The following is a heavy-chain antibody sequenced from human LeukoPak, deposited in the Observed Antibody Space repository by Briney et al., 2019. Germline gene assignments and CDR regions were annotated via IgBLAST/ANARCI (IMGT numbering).Heavy chain of an antibody. D-gene: IGHD6-19*01. V-gene: IGHV1-18*01. Sequence: ASVKVSCEASGYTFTSYGISWVRQAPGKGLECMGWISAYNGNTNYAQKLQGRVTMTTDTSTSKAYMELRSLRSDDTAVYYCARGTVAEIEYFQHWGQGTLVTVSS. CDR2: ISAYNGNT. CDR1: GYTFTSYG. J-gene: IGHJ1*01. CDR3: ARGTVAEIEYFQH.